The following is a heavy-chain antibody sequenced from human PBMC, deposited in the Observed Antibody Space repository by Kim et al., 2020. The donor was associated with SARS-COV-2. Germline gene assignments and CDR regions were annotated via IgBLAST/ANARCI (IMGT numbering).Heavy chain of an antibody. D-gene: IGHD6-19*01. Sequence: GGSLRLSCAASGFIFSNYWMTWVRQAPGKGLEWVASMKGDGIDKYYVDSVKGRFTISRDNAKNSLYLQMNSLRAEDTAVYYCARDMAGWYWLSWGQGTLV. V-gene: IGHV3-7*03. CDR3: ARDMAGWYWLS. CDR1: GFIFSNYW. J-gene: IGHJ5*02. CDR2: MKGDGIDK.